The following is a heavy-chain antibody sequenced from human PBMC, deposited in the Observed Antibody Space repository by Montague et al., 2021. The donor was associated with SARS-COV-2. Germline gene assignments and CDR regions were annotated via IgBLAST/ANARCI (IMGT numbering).Heavy chain of an antibody. CDR3: ARDRDDPLTGYSNDAFDX. V-gene: IGHV4-39*02. J-gene: IGHJ3*02. CDR1: GGSISSSNYY. D-gene: IGHD3-9*01. CDR2: ISYRGDP. Sequence: SETLSLTCTVSGGSISSSNYYWGWVRQPPGKGLEWIGSISYRGDPYYNPSLKSRLTISVDTSQNQFSLKLSSVTAADTAIYYCARDRDDPLTGYSNDAFDXWGQGTMVTVSS.